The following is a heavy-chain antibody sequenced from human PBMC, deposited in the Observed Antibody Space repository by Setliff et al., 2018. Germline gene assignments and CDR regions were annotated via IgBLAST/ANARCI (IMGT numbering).Heavy chain of an antibody. CDR1: GFTFSNAW. CDR2: VLKRGDGYTS. D-gene: IGHD1-26*01. J-gene: IGHJ4*02. CDR3: ARDYRGSYDH. V-gene: IGHV3-72*01. Sequence: GSLRLSCAASGFTFSNAWMNWVRQAPGRGLEWVGRVLKRGDGYTSLSAASVKGRFTVSRDDSNNLLFLQMDSLRTEDTAVYYCARDYRGSYDHWGQGTLVTVSS.